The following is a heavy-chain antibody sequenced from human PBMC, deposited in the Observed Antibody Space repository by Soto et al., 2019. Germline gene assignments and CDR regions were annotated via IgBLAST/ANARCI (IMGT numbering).Heavy chain of an antibody. D-gene: IGHD6-6*01. V-gene: IGHV4-59*12. CDR3: AKVRDDHSYFFDY. J-gene: IGHJ4*02. Sequence: PSETLSLTCTVSGGSISIYYWRWIRQPPGKGLEWIGYIYYSGSTNYNPSLKSRVTISVDTSRNQFSLKLSSVTAADTAVYYCAKVRDDHSYFFDYWGQGTLVTVSS. CDR2: IYYSGST. CDR1: GGSISIYY.